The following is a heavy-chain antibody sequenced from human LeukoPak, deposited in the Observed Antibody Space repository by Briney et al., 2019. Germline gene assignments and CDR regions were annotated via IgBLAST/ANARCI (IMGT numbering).Heavy chain of an antibody. J-gene: IGHJ4*02. V-gene: IGHV4-39*07. D-gene: IGHD3-10*01. Sequence: SETLSLTCSVSGGYISINNYYWGWIRQSPGKGLEWIGSINYSGTTYYNPSLNSRVTMSVDTSKNQFSLKVTSATAADTAVYYCARERDSSPQNMVRGVPFHYWGQGTLVTVSS. CDR1: GGYISINNYY. CDR3: ARERDSSPQNMVRGVPFHY. CDR2: INYSGTT.